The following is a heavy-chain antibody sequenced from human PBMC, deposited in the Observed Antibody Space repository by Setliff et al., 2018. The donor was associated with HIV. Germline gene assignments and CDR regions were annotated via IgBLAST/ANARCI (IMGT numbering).Heavy chain of an antibody. Sequence: ASVKVSCKASGYTFTSYAMHWVRQAPGQRLEWMGWIHAGNGYTKYSQKFQGRVTFTRDTSASAAYMDLSSLRSEDTAVYYCARDIPPEYPGFDLWGQGTVVTVSS. CDR3: ARDIPPEYPGFDL. D-gene: IGHD6-6*01. CDR1: GYTFTSYA. J-gene: IGHJ3*01. V-gene: IGHV1-3*01. CDR2: IHAGNGYT.